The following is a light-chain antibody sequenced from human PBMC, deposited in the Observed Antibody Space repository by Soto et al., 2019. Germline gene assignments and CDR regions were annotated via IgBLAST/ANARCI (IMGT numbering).Light chain of an antibody. CDR2: DVT. CDR1: SSDVGAYNY. CDR3: CSYAGTYTWV. J-gene: IGLJ3*02. V-gene: IGLV2-11*01. Sequence: QSALTQPRSLSASPGQSVTISCTGTSSDVGAYNYVSWYRQHPGKAPKLIIYDVTKRPSGVPDRFSGSKSGNTASLTISGLQAEDEADYSCCSYAGTYTWVFGGGTKVTVL.